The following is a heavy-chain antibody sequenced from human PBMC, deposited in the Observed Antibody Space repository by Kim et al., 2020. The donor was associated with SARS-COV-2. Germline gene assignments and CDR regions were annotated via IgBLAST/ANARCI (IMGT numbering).Heavy chain of an antibody. CDR3: TNGYCSSTACYPKFDP. Sequence: SVKGRFTISSDDSKNTAYLQMNSLTTEDTAVYYCTNGYCSSTACYPKFDPWGQGTMVTVSS. J-gene: IGHJ5*02. D-gene: IGHD2-2*01. V-gene: IGHV3-73*01.